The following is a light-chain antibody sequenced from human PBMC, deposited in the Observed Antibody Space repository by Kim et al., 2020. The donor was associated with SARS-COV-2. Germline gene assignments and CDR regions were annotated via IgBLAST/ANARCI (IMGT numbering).Light chain of an antibody. V-gene: IGLV2-14*03. CDR3: SSYTTRNTPV. Sequence: GQSITVSCTGTSSDIGAYNYVSWYQQHPGKAPTLMIYDVSKRSSGVSNRFSGSKSGNTASLTISGLQPEDEADYYCSSYTTRNTPVFGGGTKVTVL. CDR1: SSDIGAYNY. J-gene: IGLJ2*01. CDR2: DVS.